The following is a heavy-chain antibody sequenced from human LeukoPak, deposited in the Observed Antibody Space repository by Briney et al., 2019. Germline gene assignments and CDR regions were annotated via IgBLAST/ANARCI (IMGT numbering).Heavy chain of an antibody. Sequence: GASVKVSCKASGYSFTDYGLCWVRQAPGQGLEWMGWISTYNDNRKYAQNLQGRVSMTTDTSTSTAHMELGNLKSDDTAVYFCARDNSGEAADISDAFDIWGQGTKVTVSS. J-gene: IGHJ3*02. CDR1: GYSFTDYG. CDR2: ISTYNDNR. D-gene: IGHD3-16*01. V-gene: IGHV1-18*01. CDR3: ARDNSGEAADISDAFDI.